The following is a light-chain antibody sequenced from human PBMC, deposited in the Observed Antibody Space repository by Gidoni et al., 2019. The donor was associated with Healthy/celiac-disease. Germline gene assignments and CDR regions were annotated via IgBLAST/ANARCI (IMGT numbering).Light chain of an antibody. J-gene: IGKJ4*01. CDR2: AAS. V-gene: IGKV1-17*01. Sequence: DIQMTQSPSSLSASVGDRVTITCRASQGIRNELGWYQQKPGKAPKRLIYAASSLQSGVPPKFSGSGSGTEFTLTISSLQPEDFATYYCLQHNSYPLTFGGGTKVEIK. CDR1: QGIRNE. CDR3: LQHNSYPLT.